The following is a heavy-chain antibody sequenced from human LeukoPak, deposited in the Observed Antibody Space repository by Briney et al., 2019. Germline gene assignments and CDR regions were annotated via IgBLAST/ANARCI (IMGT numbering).Heavy chain of an antibody. V-gene: IGHV3-30-3*01. J-gene: IGHJ4*02. CDR1: GFTFSSYA. CDR3: AKGPISVNYQSGYSNYDY. Sequence: LSGRSLRLSCAASGFTFSSYAMHWVRQAPGKGLEWVAGISYDGSNQYYADSVKGRFTISRDNSKNTLYLQMNSLRAEDTAVYYCAKGPISVNYQSGYSNYDYWGQGTLVTVSS. D-gene: IGHD3-3*01. CDR2: ISYDGSNQ.